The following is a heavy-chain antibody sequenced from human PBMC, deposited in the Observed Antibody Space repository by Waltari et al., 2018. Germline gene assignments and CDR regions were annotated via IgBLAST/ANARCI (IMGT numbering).Heavy chain of an antibody. Sequence: QVQLQESGPGLVKPSETLSLTCTVSGGSISSYYWSWIRQPPGKGLEWIGYIYYSGSTNYNPSRKSRVTIAVDTSKNQFSLKLSSVTAADTAVYYCARGGYYYYGMDVWGQGTTVTVSS. J-gene: IGHJ6*02. CDR2: IYYSGST. CDR1: GGSISSYY. CDR3: ARGGYYYYGMDV. V-gene: IGHV4-59*01.